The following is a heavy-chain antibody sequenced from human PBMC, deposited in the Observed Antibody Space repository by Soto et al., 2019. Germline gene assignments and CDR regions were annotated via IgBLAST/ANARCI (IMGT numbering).Heavy chain of an antibody. CDR2: IYYTGSI. V-gene: IGHV4-59*01. CDR1: GVSINSYF. D-gene: IGHD3-10*01. CDR3: ARAYYGSAHWIDS. Sequence: SETLSLTCSVTGVSINSYFCSWVRQPPGRGLEWIGYIYYTGSINYNPSLKSRVSMSVDTSKSQFSLRLSSVTAADTAFYYCARAYYGSAHWIDSWGQGTLVTVSS. J-gene: IGHJ5*01.